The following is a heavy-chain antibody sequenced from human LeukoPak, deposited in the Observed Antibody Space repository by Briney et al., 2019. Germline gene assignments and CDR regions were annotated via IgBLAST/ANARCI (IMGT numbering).Heavy chain of an antibody. CDR1: NGSISNNY. CDR2: IFYTGST. D-gene: IGHD3-16*01. CDR3: ARDVSPFGDAFDI. J-gene: IGHJ3*02. V-gene: IGHV4-59*01. Sequence: SETLSLTCTVSNGSISNNYWSWIRQPPGKGLEWIGYIFYTGSTTYNPSLKSRVTISVDTSKNQCSLKLNSVTAADTAVYYCARDVSPFGDAFDIWGQGTVVTVSS.